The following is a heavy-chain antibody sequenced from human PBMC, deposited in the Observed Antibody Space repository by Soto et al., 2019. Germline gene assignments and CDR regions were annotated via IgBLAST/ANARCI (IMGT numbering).Heavy chain of an antibody. CDR3: AREGAYCSSTSCYWRYYYMDV. D-gene: IGHD2-2*01. CDR1: GGSISSSSYY. CDR2: IYYSGST. J-gene: IGHJ6*03. V-gene: IGHV4-39*07. Sequence: SETLSLTCTVSGGSISSSSYYWGWIRQPPGKGLEWIGSIYYSGSTYYNPSLKSRVTISVDTSKNQFSLKLSSVTAADTAVYYCAREGAYCSSTSCYWRYYYMDVWGKGTTVTVSS.